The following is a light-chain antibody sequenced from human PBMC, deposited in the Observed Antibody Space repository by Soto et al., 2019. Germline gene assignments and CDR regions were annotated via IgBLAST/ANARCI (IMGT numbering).Light chain of an antibody. J-gene: IGLJ1*01. CDR3: TSFSSSTSLYV. CDR1: TRDIAGYNY. V-gene: IGLV2-14*01. CDR2: QVT. Sequence: QSALTQHASVSGSLGQSITISCTGATRDIAGYNYISWYQQLPGKAPKLMIYQVTIRPSGISNRFSGSKSGNTASLTISGLQAEDEADYYCTSFSSSTSLYVFGTGTKVTVL.